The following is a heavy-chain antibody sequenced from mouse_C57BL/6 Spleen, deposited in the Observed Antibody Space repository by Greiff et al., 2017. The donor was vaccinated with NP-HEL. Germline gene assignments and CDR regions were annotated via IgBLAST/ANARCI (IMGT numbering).Heavy chain of an antibody. D-gene: IGHD1-1*01. CDR2: ISSGSSTI. J-gene: IGHJ1*03. V-gene: IGHV5-17*01. CDR1: GFTFSDYG. CDR3: ASEDYGSSYEYFDV. Sequence: EVMLVESGGGLVKPGGSLKLSCAASGFTFSDYGMHWVRQAPEKGLEWVAYISSGSSTIYYADTVKGRFTISRDNAKNTLFLQMTSLRSEDTAMYYCASEDYGSSYEYFDVWGTGTTVTVSS.